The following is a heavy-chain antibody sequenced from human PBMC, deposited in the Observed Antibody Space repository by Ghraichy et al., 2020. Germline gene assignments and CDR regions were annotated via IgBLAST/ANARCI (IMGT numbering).Heavy chain of an antibody. CDR3: AKDYEAMTTVTIDY. CDR1: GFTFSSYA. Sequence: LSLTCAASGFTFSSYAMSWVRQAPGKGLEWVSATSGSGGSTYYADSVKGRFTISRDNSKNTLYLQMNSLRAEDTAVYYCAKDYEAMTTVTIDYWGQGTLVTVSS. D-gene: IGHD4-17*01. V-gene: IGHV3-23*01. CDR2: TSGSGGST. J-gene: IGHJ4*02.